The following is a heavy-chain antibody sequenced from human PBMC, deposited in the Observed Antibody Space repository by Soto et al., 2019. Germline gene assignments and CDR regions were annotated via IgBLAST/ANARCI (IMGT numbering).Heavy chain of an antibody. J-gene: IGHJ5*02. V-gene: IGHV6-1*01. CDR1: GDSVSSNSAA. D-gene: IGHD6-19*01. CDR3: VRTVGWRDP. Sequence: PSQTLSLTRAISGDSVSSNSAAWNWIRQSPSRGLEWLGRTYYRSKWYKEYAASVKSRITXXXDXXXNXFXXXLXSVSPEDTAVYYCVRTVGWRDPWAQGTMVTVSS. CDR2: TYYRSKWYK.